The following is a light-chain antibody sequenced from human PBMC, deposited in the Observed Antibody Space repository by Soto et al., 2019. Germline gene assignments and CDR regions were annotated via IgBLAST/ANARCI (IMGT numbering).Light chain of an antibody. CDR2: GAS. CDR1: QSVSNNY. CDR3: QHRSNWPLT. Sequence: EIVLRQSPGTLSLSPGERATLSCRASQSVSNNYLAWYQQKPGQAPRLLIYGASNRATGIPARFSGSGSGTDFTLTISSLEPEDFAVYYCQHRSNWPLTLGGGTKVDIK. V-gene: IGKV3-11*01. J-gene: IGKJ4*01.